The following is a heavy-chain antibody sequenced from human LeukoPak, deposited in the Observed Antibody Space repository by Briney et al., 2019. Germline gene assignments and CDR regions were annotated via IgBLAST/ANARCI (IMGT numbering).Heavy chain of an antibody. CDR3: AKDLPAGPLTMWGYFDY. CDR1: GFTFSSYA. D-gene: IGHD4/OR15-4a*01. J-gene: IGHJ4*02. Sequence: PGGSLRLSCAASGFTFSSYAMNWVRQAPRKGLEWVSVISGNGASTYYADSVKGRFTISRDNSKNTVLLQMNSLRAEDTALYYCAKDLPAGPLTMWGYFDYWGLGTLVTVSS. CDR2: ISGNGAST. V-gene: IGHV3-23*01.